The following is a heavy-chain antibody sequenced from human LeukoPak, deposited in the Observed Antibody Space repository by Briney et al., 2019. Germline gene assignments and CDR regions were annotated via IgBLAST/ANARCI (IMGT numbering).Heavy chain of an antibody. V-gene: IGHV3-64*01. CDR3: ARALLGGYSYDY. Sequence: PGGSLRLSCAASGFTFSSYSMNWVRQAPGKGLEYVSAISSNGGSTYYANSVKGRFTISRDNSKNTLYLQMLSLRAEDMDVYQCARALLGGYSYDYWGQGTLVTVSS. CDR1: GFTFSSYS. CDR2: ISSNGGST. D-gene: IGHD5-18*01. J-gene: IGHJ4*02.